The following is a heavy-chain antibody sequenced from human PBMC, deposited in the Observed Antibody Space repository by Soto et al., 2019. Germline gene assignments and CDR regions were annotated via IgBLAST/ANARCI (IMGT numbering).Heavy chain of an antibody. CDR1: GFTFSSYA. J-gene: IGHJ4*02. Sequence: EVQLLDSGGGLVQPGGSLRLSCAASGFTFSSYAMNWVRQAPGKGLEWVSVISGSGDSTYYADSVKGLFTTSRDNSKSTPYLQMNSTRTEDTAVYYCARRGPGTYFDYWGQGTLVTVSS. CDR3: ARRGPGTYFDY. V-gene: IGHV3-23*01. CDR2: ISGSGDST. D-gene: IGHD6-13*01.